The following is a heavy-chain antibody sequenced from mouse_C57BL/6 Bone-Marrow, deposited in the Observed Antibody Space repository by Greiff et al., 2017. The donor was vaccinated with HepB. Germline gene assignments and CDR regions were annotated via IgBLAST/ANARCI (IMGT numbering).Heavy chain of an antibody. D-gene: IGHD3-3*01. V-gene: IGHV14-2*01. CDR3: ANGVESREGWDDWFAY. CDR1: GFNIKDYY. Sequence: VQLQQSGAELVKPGASVKLSCTASGFNIKDYYMHWVKQRTEQGLEWIGRIDPEDGETKYAPKFQGKATITADTSSNTAYLQLSSLTSEDTAVYYCANGVESREGWDDWFAYWGQGTLVTVSA. CDR2: IDPEDGET. J-gene: IGHJ3*01.